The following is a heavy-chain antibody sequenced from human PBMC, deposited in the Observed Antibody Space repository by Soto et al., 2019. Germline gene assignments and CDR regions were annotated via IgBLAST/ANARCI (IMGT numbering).Heavy chain of an antibody. CDR1: GGSISSYY. V-gene: IGHV4-59*01. D-gene: IGHD4-17*01. CDR2: IYYSGDT. CDR3: ARDTRYGVLDY. Sequence: SETLSLTCTVSGGSISSYYWSWIRQPPGKGLEWIGHIYYSGDTNYNPSLKSRVTISVDTSKNQFSLSLSSLTAADTAVYYCARDTRYGVLDYWGQGTLVTVSS. J-gene: IGHJ4*02.